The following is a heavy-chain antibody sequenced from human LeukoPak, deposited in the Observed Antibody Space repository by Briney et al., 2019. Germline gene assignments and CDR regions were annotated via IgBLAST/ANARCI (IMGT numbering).Heavy chain of an antibody. CDR3: AKEEPPGVLDL. V-gene: IGHV3-23*01. D-gene: IGHD3/OR15-3a*01. J-gene: IGHJ4*02. CDR2: ISATGGT. CDR1: GFTFSSFA. Sequence: QPGGSLRLSCVASGFTFSSFAMNWLRQAPGKGLEWVSVISATGGTRYADSVKGRFTISRDNSKNTLHLQMNSLRAEDTAVYYCAKEEPPGVLDLWGQGTLITVSS.